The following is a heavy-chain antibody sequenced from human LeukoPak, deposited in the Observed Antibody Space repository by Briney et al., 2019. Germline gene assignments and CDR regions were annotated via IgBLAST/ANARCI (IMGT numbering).Heavy chain of an antibody. J-gene: IGHJ4*02. CDR3: ARVHYGDHYYFDY. D-gene: IGHD4-17*01. CDR2: INHSGST. Sequence: LKPSETLSLTCAVYGGSFSGYYWSWIRQPPGKGLEWIGEINHSGSTNYNPSLKSRVTISVDTSKNQFSLKLSSVTAADTAVYYCARVHYGDHYYFDYWGQGTLVTVSS. CDR1: GGSFSGYY. V-gene: IGHV4-34*01.